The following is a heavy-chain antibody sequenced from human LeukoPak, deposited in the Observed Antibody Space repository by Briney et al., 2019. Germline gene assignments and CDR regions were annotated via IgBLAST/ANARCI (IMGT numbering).Heavy chain of an antibody. J-gene: IGHJ4*02. CDR1: GFSLSTSGVG. V-gene: IGHV2-5*01. CDR2: IYWNDDK. D-gene: IGHD6-6*01. Sequence: SGPTLVNPTQTLTLTCTFSGFSLSTSGVGVGWIRQPPGKALEWLALIYWNDDKRYSPSLKSRLTITKDTSKNQVVLTMTNMDPVDTATHYCAHSPVDSSSPATYYFDYWGQGTLVTVSS. CDR3: AHSPVDSSSPATYYFDY.